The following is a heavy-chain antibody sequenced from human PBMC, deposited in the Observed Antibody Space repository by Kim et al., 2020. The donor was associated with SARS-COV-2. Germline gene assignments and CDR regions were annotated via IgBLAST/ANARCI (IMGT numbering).Heavy chain of an antibody. Sequence: GGSLRLSCAASGFTFSSYAMHWVRQAPGKGLEWVAVISYDGSNHYYADSVKGRFTISRDNSKNTLYVQMNSLRAEDTAVYYCAKDRVWSSDYDYYYGMD. J-gene: IGHJ6*01. V-gene: IGHV3-30*04. D-gene: IGHD6-19*01. CDR1: GFTFSSYA. CDR2: ISYDGSNH. CDR3: AKDRVWSSDYDYYYGMD.